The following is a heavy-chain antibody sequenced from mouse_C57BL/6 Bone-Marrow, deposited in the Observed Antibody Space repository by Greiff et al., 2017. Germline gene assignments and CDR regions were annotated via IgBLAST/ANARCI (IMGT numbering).Heavy chain of an antibody. CDR3: ARNTTVVARGYFDY. Sequence: VQLQQSGPELVKPGASVKISCKASGYSFTGYYMNWVKQSPEKSLEWIGELNPSTGGTTYNQKFKAKATLTVDKSSSTAYMQLKSLTSEDSAVYYCARNTTVVARGYFDYWGQGTTLTGSS. J-gene: IGHJ2*01. D-gene: IGHD1-1*01. CDR2: LNPSTGGT. V-gene: IGHV1-42*01. CDR1: GYSFTGYY.